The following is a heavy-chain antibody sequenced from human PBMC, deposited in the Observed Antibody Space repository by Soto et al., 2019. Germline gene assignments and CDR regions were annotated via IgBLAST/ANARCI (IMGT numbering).Heavy chain of an antibody. CDR3: ARGYSSGWFDY. V-gene: IGHV1-3*01. D-gene: IGHD6-19*01. CDR2: FNAGNGNT. J-gene: IGHJ4*02. CDR1: GYTFTSYA. Sequence: QVQLVQSGAEVKKPGASVKVSCKASGYTFTSYAMHWVRQAPGQRLEWMGWFNAGNGNTKYSQKFQGRVTITRDTSASTAYMELSSLRSEDTAVYYCARGYSSGWFDYWGQGTLVTVSS.